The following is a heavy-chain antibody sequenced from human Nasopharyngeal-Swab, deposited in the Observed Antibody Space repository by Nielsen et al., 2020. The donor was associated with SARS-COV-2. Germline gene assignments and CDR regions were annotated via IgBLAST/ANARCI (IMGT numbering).Heavy chain of an antibody. CDR3: ADGSWGGY. CDR1: GFTFSSYS. CDR2: ISSSSSYI. J-gene: IGHJ4*02. V-gene: IGHV3-21*01. Sequence: GGSLRLSCAASGFTFSSYSMNWVRQAPGKGLEWVSSISSSSSYIYYADSVKGRFTISRDNSKNTLYLQMNSLRAEDAAVYYCADGSWGGYWGQGTLVTVSS. D-gene: IGHD6-13*01.